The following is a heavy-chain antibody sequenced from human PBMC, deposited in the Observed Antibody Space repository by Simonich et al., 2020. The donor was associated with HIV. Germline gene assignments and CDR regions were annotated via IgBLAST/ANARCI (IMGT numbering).Heavy chain of an antibody. Sequence: QVQLVQSGAEVKKPGASVKVSCKASGYTFTSYGINWVRQAPVQGLEWLGWISTSNTNTNDAQKLQDRVTMTADTSTSTAYMDLRSLRSDDTALYYCARDPEQLVRAEYFQHWGQGTLVTVSS. CDR2: ISTSNTNT. D-gene: IGHD6-6*01. J-gene: IGHJ1*01. V-gene: IGHV1-18*01. CDR1: GYTFTSYG. CDR3: ARDPEQLVRAEYFQH.